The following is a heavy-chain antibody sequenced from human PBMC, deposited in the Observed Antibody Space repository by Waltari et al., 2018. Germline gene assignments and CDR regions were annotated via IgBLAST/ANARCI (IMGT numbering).Heavy chain of an antibody. CDR1: GGSFSGYY. Sequence: QVQLQQWGAGLLKPSETLSLTCAVYGGSFSGYYWSWIRQPPGKGLEWIGEINHSGSTNYNPSLKSRVTISGDTSKNQFSLKLSSVTAADTAVYYCARDREGLWFDPWGQGTLVTVSS. CDR3: ARDREGLWFDP. CDR2: INHSGST. J-gene: IGHJ5*02. V-gene: IGHV4-34*01.